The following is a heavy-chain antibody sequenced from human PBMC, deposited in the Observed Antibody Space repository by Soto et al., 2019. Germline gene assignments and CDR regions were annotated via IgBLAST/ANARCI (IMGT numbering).Heavy chain of an antibody. Sequence: ASVLGSCTASGYTVTLDAINWVRQATGQGLEWMGWMNPNSGNTGYAQKFQGRVTMTRNTSISTAYMELSSLRSEDTDVYYCARGSSGWSYWGQGTLVTVSS. J-gene: IGHJ4*02. CDR2: MNPNSGNT. CDR3: ARGSSGWSY. V-gene: IGHV1-8*01. CDR1: GYTVTLDA. D-gene: IGHD6-19*01.